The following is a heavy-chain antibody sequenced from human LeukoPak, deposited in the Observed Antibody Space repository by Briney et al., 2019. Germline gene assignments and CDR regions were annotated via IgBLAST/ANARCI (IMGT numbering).Heavy chain of an antibody. D-gene: IGHD6-13*01. CDR2: IYYSGNT. V-gene: IGHV4-39*01. J-gene: IGHJ3*01. CDR1: GGSISSSSYY. Sequence: SETLSLTCTVSGGSISSSSYYWGWIRQPPGKGLEWIGSIYYSGNTYYNPSLKSRVTISVDTSKNQFSLKQSSVTAADTAVYYCARLFSSSWYRGAFDLWGQGTMVTVSS. CDR3: ARLFSSSWYRGAFDL.